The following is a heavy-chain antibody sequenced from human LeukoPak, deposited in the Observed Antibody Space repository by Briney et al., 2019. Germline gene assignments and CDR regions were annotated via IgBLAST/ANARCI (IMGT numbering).Heavy chain of an antibody. CDR2: IIPIFGTA. J-gene: IGHJ6*03. V-gene: IGHV1-69*13. Sequence: GASVKVSCKASGGTFSSYAISWVRQAPGQGLEWMGGIIPIFGTANYAQKFQGRVTITPDESTSTAYMELSSLRSEDTAVYYCAREGKANYDFWSGYSNYYYYYMDVWGKGTTVTVSS. CDR3: AREGKANYDFWSGYSNYYYYYMDV. CDR1: GGTFSSYA. D-gene: IGHD3-3*01.